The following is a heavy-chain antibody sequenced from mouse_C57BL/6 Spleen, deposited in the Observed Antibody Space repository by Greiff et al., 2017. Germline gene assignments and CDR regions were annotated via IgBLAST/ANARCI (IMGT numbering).Heavy chain of an antibody. CDR1: GYTFTSYW. J-gene: IGHJ4*01. Sequence: QVHVKQPGAELVKPGASVKLSCKASGYTFTSYWMHWVKQRPGQGLEWIGMIHPNSGSTNYNEKFKSKATLTVDKSSSTAYMQLSRLTSEDSAVYYCARERDSNYAMDYWGQGTSVTVSS. CDR2: IHPNSGST. V-gene: IGHV1-64*01. CDR3: ARERDSNYAMDY. D-gene: IGHD2-5*01.